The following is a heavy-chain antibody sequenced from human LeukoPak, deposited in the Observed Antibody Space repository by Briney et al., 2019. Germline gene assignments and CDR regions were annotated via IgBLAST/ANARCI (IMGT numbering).Heavy chain of an antibody. J-gene: IGHJ4*02. Sequence: ASVKVSCKASGGTFSSYAISWVRQAPGQGLEWMGRIIPILGIANYAQKFQGRVTITADKSTSTAYMELSSLRSEDTAVYYCARATFGYCSGGSCYYPDYWGQGTLVTVSS. CDR3: ARATFGYCSGGSCYYPDY. D-gene: IGHD2-15*01. CDR2: IIPILGIA. V-gene: IGHV1-69*04. CDR1: GGTFSSYA.